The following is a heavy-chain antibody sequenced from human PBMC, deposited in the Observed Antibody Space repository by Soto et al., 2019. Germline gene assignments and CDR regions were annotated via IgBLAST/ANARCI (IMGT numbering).Heavy chain of an antibody. D-gene: IGHD3-16*01. J-gene: IGHJ3*02. CDR2: IYHTGST. V-gene: IGHV4-59*01. CDR1: GGSISTYY. Sequence: SETLSLTCTVSGGSISTYYWSWIRQPPGKGLEWIGYIYHTGSTNYNPSLKSRVNISVDTSKKQFSLRLRSGTAAVTAVYYCARTQLGSFDIWGQGTMVTVSS. CDR3: ARTQLGSFDI.